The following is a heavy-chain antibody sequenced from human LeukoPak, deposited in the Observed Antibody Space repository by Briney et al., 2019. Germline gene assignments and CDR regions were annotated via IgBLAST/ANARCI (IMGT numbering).Heavy chain of an antibody. CDR3: ATTWEVTDAFDI. V-gene: IGHV1-2*06. CDR1: GYTFTVYY. J-gene: IGHJ3*02. CDR2: INPNSGGT. Sequence: ASVKVSCKASGYTFTVYYMHWVRQAPGQGLDWMGRINPNSGGTNYAQKFQGRVTMTRDTSISTAYMELSRLRSDDTAVYYCATTWEVTDAFDIWGQGTMVTVSS. D-gene: IGHD1-26*01.